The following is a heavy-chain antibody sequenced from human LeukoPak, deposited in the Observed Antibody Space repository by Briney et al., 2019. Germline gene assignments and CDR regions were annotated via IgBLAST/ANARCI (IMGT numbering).Heavy chain of an antibody. V-gene: IGHV1-2*02. D-gene: IGHD5-18*01. CDR2: IYPNSGGT. J-gene: IGHJ4*02. Sequence: ASVKVSCKASGYTFTGYYMHWVRQAPGQGLAWMGWIYPNSGGTNYAQKFQGRVTVTRDTSISTAYMQLSRLRSDGTAVYYCATGRGYSYGFDYWGQGTLVTVSS. CDR1: GYTFTGYY. CDR3: ATGRGYSYGFDY.